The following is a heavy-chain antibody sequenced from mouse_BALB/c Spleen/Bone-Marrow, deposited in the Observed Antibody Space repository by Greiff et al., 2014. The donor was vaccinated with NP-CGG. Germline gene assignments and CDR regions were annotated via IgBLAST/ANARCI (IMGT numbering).Heavy chain of an antibody. V-gene: IGHV1-14*01. J-gene: IGHJ1*01. D-gene: IGHD2-1*01. CDR2: FNPYNDGT. CDR1: GYTFTSYV. Sequence: EVKLVESGPELVKPGASVKMSCKASGYTFTSYVMHWVKQTPGQGLEWIGYFNPYNDGTKYDEKFKGKATLTSDKSSSTAYMELSSLTSEDAAVYYCAREGKLYYDNPYWYFDVWGAGTTVTISS. CDR3: AREGKLYYDNPYWYFDV.